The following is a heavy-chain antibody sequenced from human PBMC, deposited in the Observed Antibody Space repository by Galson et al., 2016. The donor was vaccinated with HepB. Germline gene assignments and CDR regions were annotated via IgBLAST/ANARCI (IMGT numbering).Heavy chain of an antibody. J-gene: IGHJ2*01. D-gene: IGHD4-23*01. Sequence: SVKVSCKASGSTFITYYIHWVRQAPGQGLEWMGVINAGGVSTIYAQKFQGRVTLTRGTPASIAYMELMSLRSDDTAIYYCARALGSNSDWYFDLWGRGTLVSVSS. CDR3: ARALGSNSDWYFDL. V-gene: IGHV1-46*01. CDR2: INAGGVST. CDR1: GSTFITYY.